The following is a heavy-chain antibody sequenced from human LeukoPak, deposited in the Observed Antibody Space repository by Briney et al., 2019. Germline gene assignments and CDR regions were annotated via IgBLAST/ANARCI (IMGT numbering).Heavy chain of an antibody. J-gene: IGHJ6*03. Sequence: SETLSLTCTVSGGSISSYYWSWIRQPAGKGLEWIGRIYTSGSTNYNPSLKSRVTISVDKSKDQFSLKLSSVTAADTAVYYCARGEYGGGYYYYMDVWAKGTTVTVSS. D-gene: IGHD3-16*01. V-gene: IGHV4-4*07. CDR2: IYTSGST. CDR1: GGSISSYY. CDR3: ARGEYGGGYYYYMDV.